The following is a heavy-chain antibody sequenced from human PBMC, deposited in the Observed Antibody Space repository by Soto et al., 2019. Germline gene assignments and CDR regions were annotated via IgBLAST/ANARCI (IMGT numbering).Heavy chain of an antibody. CDR3: AGTYYDILTGWGYYYYGKDV. V-gene: IGHV4-59*08. J-gene: IGHJ6*02. Sequence: PSETLSLTCTVSGASISNSYWSWIRQPPGKGLEWIGYIYYSGSTNYTPSLKSRVTISVDTSKNQFSLKLSSVTAADTAVYYCAGTYYDILTGWGYYYYGKDVWGQGTTVTVSS. D-gene: IGHD3-9*01. CDR1: GASISNSY. CDR2: IYYSGST.